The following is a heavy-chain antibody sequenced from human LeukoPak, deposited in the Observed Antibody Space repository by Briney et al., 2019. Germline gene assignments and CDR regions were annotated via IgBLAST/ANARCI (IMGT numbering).Heavy chain of an antibody. V-gene: IGHV1-46*01. CDR2: INPSGGST. CDR3: ARFRYRTRTSMDV. D-gene: IGHD1-1*01. CDR1: GYTFTSYY. Sequence: ASVKVSCKASGYTFTSYYMHWVRQAPGQGLEWMGIINPSGGSTSYAQKFQGGVTMTRDTSTSTVYMELSSLRSEDTAVYYCARFRYRTRTSMDVWGQGTTVTVSS. J-gene: IGHJ6*02.